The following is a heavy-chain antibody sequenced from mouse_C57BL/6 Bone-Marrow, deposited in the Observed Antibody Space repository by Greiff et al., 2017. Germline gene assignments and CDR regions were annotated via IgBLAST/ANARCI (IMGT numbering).Heavy chain of an antibody. Sequence: EVQGVESGGGLVQSGRSLRLSCATSGFTFSDFYMEWVRQAPGKGLEWIAASRNKANDYTTEYSASVKGRFIVSRDTSQSILYLQMNALRAEDTAIYYCARAPYGNSWYFDVWGTGTTVTVSS. V-gene: IGHV7-1*01. D-gene: IGHD2-1*01. CDR3: ARAPYGNSWYFDV. CDR2: SRNKANDYTT. CDR1: GFTFSDFY. J-gene: IGHJ1*03.